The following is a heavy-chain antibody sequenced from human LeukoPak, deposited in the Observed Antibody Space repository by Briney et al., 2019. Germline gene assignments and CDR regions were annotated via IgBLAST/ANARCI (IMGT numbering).Heavy chain of an antibody. CDR1: GYTFTSYY. D-gene: IGHD2-2*02. J-gene: IGHJ5*02. V-gene: IGHV1-46*01. CDR3: ARADQYCSTTSCYRWFDP. Sequence: GASVKVSCKASGYTFTSYYMHWVRQAPGQGLGWMGIINPSGGNTNYAQKFQGRVTMTRDTSTSTVYMELSSLRSEDTALYYCARADQYCSTTSCYRWFDPWGQGTLVTVSS. CDR2: INPSGGNT.